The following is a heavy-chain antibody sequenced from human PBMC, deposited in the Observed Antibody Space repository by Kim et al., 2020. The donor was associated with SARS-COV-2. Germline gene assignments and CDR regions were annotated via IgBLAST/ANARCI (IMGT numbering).Heavy chain of an antibody. V-gene: IGHV1-46*01. CDR1: GYAFITSH. CDR2: FTPSGGNT. Sequence: ASVKVSCKASGYAFITSHIHWVRQAPGQGLEWMGMFTPSGGNTAFAQSFQGRVTMAGDTSTSTAYMELSSLRSEDTAVYYCGRDLHNSWCIDHWGQGTLVTVSS. D-gene: IGHD1-1*01. CDR3: GRDLHNSWCIDH. J-gene: IGHJ4*02.